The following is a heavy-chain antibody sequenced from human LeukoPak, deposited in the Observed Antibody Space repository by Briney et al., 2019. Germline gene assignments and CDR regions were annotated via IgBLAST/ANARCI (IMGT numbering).Heavy chain of an antibody. J-gene: IGHJ6*01. CDR1: GGSISSSSYY. CDR2: IYYSGST. V-gene: IGHV4-39*02. Sequence: PSETLSLTCTVSGGSISSSSYYWGWIRQPPGKGLEWIGSIYYSGSTYYNPSLKSRVTISVDTSKNQFSLKLSSVTAADTAVYYCAKEKLAVAVLVSDVWGKGPRSPSPQ. CDR3: AKEKLAVAVLVSDV. D-gene: IGHD6-19*01.